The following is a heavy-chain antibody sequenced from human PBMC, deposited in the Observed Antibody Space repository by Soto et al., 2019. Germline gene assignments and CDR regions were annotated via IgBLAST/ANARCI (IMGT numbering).Heavy chain of an antibody. J-gene: IGHJ6*02. CDR1: GYTFTSYG. CDR3: VRDRCTTDRCYTHHFDV. Sequence: QVQLVQSGGEVTKPGASVKVSCKSSGYTFTSYGVSWVRQAPGQGLEWLGWISVYTGNTKHAQKFQDRVTLTTEASTRTAYMELRSMRSDDTAVYYCVRDRCTTDRCYTHHFDVWGQGTTVTVSS. D-gene: IGHD2-8*01. V-gene: IGHV1-18*04. CDR2: ISVYTGNT.